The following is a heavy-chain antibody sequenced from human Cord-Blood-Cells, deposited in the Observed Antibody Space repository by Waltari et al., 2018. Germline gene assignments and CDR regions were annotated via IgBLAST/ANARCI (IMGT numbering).Heavy chain of an antibody. CDR2: MKPNSGNA. V-gene: IGHV1-8*03. CDR3: ARGLGGYSYGYYYYYYMDV. J-gene: IGHJ6*03. D-gene: IGHD5-18*01. Sequence: QVQLVQSGAEVKKPGASVKVSCKASGYTFTSYDINWVRQATGQGLEWMGWMKPNSGNAGYAQKFQGRVTITRNTSISTAYMELSSLRSEDTAVYYCARGLGGYSYGYYYYYYMDVWGKGTTVTVSS. CDR1: GYTFTSYD.